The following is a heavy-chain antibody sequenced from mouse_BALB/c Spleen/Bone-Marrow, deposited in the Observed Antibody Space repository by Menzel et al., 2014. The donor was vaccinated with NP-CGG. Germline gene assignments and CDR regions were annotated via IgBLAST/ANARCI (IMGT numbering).Heavy chain of an antibody. J-gene: IGHJ2*01. CDR1: GFSLTNYG. Sequence: VQVVESGPGLVARSQNLSITCTVSGFSLTNYGVHWIRQPPGKGLEWLGIIWAGGSTNYNSALMSRLSISKDNSKSQVFFKMNSLQTDDTAIYYCATYDYDGRFDYWGQGTTLTVSS. CDR2: IWAGGST. D-gene: IGHD2-4*01. CDR3: ATYDYDGRFDY. V-gene: IGHV2-9*02.